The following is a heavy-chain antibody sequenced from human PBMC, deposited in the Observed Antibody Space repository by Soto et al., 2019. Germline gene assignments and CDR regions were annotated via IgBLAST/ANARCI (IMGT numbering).Heavy chain of an antibody. D-gene: IGHD3-10*01. CDR1: GFNFDAYA. CDR3: ARGRYYDSPPDL. CDR2: VTATAESA. Sequence: GGSLRLSCTPFGFNFDAYAMSLVRQAPGKGLEWVSAVTATAESAYYTDSVRGRFIITRDNSDNMLYLQMSSLRVEDTAIYFCARGRYYDSPPDLWGRGTQVTSPQ. J-gene: IGHJ5*02. V-gene: IGHV3-23*01.